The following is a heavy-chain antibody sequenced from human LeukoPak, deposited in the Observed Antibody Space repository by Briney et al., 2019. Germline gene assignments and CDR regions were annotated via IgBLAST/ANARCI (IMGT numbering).Heavy chain of an antibody. D-gene: IGHD5-18*01. V-gene: IGHV3-21*01. CDR3: ARGGYSYGLDFDY. CDR1: GFTFSTYN. CDR2: ITSTSSYM. Sequence: GGSLRLSCAASGFTFSTYNMNWVRQAPGKGLEWVSSITSTSSYMYYADSVKGRFTISRDNAQNSLYLHMSSLRAEDTAVYYCARGGYSYGLDFDYWGQGTLVTVSS. J-gene: IGHJ4*02.